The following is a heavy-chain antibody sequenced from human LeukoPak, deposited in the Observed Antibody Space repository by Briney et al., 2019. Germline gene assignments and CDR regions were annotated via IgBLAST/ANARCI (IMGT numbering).Heavy chain of an antibody. D-gene: IGHD3-10*01. Sequence: ASVKVSCKASGYTFTNYGISWVRQAPGQGLEWMGWISAYNGNTNYAQKLQGRVTMTTDTSTSTAYMELRSLRSDDTAVYYCARDLRGYMVRGVHSPDYWGQGTLVTVSS. J-gene: IGHJ4*02. CDR2: ISAYNGNT. CDR1: GYTFTNYG. CDR3: ARDLRGYMVRGVHSPDY. V-gene: IGHV1-18*01.